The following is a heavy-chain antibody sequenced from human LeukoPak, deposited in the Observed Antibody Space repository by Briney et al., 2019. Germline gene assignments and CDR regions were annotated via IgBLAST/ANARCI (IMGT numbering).Heavy chain of an antibody. J-gene: IGHJ3*02. CDR1: GFTSNTYA. D-gene: IGHD6-13*01. CDR3: AKDEYSSSWSGPDAFDI. V-gene: IGHV3-23*01. Sequence: GGSLRLSCAASGFTSNTYAMSWVRQAPGKGLEWVSAISGSGANTYYADSVKGRFTISRDNSKNTLYLQMNSLRAEDTAVYYCAKDEYSSSWSGPDAFDIWGQGTMVTVSS. CDR2: ISGSGANT.